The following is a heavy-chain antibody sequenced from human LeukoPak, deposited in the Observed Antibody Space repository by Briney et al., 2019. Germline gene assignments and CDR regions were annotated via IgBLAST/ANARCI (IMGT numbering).Heavy chain of an antibody. CDR3: ARGPRIAAAGQNYYYNGMDV. V-gene: IGHV4-39*07. CDR2: IYYSGST. Sequence: SETLSLTCTVSGGSISSSSYYWGWIRQPPGKGLEWIGSIYYSGSTYYNPSLKSRVTISVDTSKNQLSLKLSSVTAADTAVYYCARGPRIAAAGQNYYYNGMDVWGQGTTVAVSS. J-gene: IGHJ6*02. CDR1: GGSISSSSYY. D-gene: IGHD6-13*01.